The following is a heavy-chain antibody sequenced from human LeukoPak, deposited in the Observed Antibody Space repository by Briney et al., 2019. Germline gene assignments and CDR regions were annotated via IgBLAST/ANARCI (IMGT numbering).Heavy chain of an antibody. V-gene: IGHV3-7*01. D-gene: IGHD3-3*01. CDR3: ARFLRSGYYYFDY. J-gene: IGHJ4*02. CDR2: IKGDGSQK. Sequence: GGSLRLSCAASGFSFSDHWLDWVRQAPGKGLEWVAHIKGDGSQKYYVDSVKGRFTISRDNAKTSLYLQMNSLRAEDTAVYYCARFLRSGYYYFDYWGQGTLVTVSS. CDR1: GFSFSDHW.